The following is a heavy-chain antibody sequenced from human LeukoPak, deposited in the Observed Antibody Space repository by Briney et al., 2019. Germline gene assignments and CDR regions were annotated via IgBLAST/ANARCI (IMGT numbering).Heavy chain of an antibody. CDR2: ISYDGSNK. V-gene: IGHV3-30*04. J-gene: IGHJ5*02. D-gene: IGHD6-13*01. CDR1: GFTFSSYA. Sequence: GGSLRLSCAASGFTFSSYAMHWVRQAPGKGLEWVAVISYDGSNKYYADSVEGRFTISRDNSKNTLYLQMNSLRAEDTAVYYCARDLSSLIAAAGNWFDPWGQGTLVTVSS. CDR3: ARDLSSLIAAAGNWFDP.